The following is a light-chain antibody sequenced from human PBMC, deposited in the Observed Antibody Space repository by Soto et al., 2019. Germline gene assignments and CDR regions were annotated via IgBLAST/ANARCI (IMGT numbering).Light chain of an antibody. V-gene: IGKV1-5*01. CDR2: DAS. CDR1: QSISSW. Sequence: DIQMTQSPSTLSASVGDRVTITCRASQSISSWLAWYQQKPGKAPKLLIYDASSLESGVPSRFSGSGSGTEFTLTISSLQPDDFATYYCQQYNSYPFGLGTKVEIK. J-gene: IGKJ1*01. CDR3: QQYNSYP.